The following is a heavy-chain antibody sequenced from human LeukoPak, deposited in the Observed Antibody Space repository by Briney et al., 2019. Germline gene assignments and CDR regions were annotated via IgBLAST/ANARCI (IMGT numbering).Heavy chain of an antibody. Sequence: QTGGSLRLSCAASGFTFSSYAMSWVRQAPGKGLEWVSAISGSGGSTYYADSVKGRFTISRDNSKNTLYLQMNSLRAEDTAVYYCAKCELGMSDFDYWGQGTLVTVSS. J-gene: IGHJ4*02. D-gene: IGHD7-27*01. CDR3: AKCELGMSDFDY. V-gene: IGHV3-23*01. CDR2: ISGSGGST. CDR1: GFTFSSYA.